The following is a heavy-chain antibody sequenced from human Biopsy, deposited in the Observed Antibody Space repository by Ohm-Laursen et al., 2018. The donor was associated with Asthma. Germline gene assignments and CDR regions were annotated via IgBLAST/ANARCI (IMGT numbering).Heavy chain of an antibody. CDR2: VYWTGST. CDR3: ATLRVYCRGANCFFFNY. J-gene: IGHJ4*02. D-gene: IGHD2-2*01. Sequence: SDTLSLTCSVYGGSISSFYWSWIRQSPEKGLEWMGDVYWTGSTNYNPSLKSRVTMSVDTSKNRMFLELTSVTAADTAVYYCATLRVYCRGANCFFFNYWGQGTLVTVSS. CDR1: GGSISSFY. V-gene: IGHV4-59*07.